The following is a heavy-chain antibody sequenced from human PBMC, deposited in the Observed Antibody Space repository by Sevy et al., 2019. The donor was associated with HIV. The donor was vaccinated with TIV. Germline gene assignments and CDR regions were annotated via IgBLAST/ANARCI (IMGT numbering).Heavy chain of an antibody. V-gene: IGHV3-49*04. CDR1: GFTFGDYC. D-gene: IGHD6-13*01. CDR2: LKSDVYGGTV. J-gene: IGHJ4*02. Sequence: GESLKISCTAYGFTFGDYCMSWVRQAPGKGLEWVAFLKSDVYGGTVDHAASVRGRFVISRDDSKTIAYLQMNDLKTEDTGVYYCTRWKAAQSIFDYWGQGALVTVSS. CDR3: TRWKAAQSIFDY.